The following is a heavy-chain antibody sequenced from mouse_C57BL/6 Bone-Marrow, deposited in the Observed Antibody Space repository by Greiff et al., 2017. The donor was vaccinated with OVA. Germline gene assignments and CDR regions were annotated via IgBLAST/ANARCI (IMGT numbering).Heavy chain of an antibody. D-gene: IGHD1-1*01. CDR2: IWRGGST. CDR1: GFSLTSYG. J-gene: IGHJ4*01. Sequence: QVQLQQSGPGLVQPSQSLSITCTVSGFSLTSYGVHWVRQSPGEGLEWLGVIWRGGSTDYNAAFMSRLSITKDNSKSQVFFKMNSLQADDTAIYYCAQGATVVAPYYAMDYWGQGTSVTVSS. V-gene: IGHV2-5*01. CDR3: AQGATVVAPYYAMDY.